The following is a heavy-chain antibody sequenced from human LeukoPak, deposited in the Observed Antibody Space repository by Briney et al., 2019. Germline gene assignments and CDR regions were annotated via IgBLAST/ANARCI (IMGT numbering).Heavy chain of an antibody. CDR1: GLIFSSYA. CDR3: AKDRWGIAVAGTGFDQ. J-gene: IGHJ4*02. Sequence: PGGSLRLSCAASGLIFSSYAMSWVRQAPGKGLEWVSAMSGSGGRTYYADSVKGRFTIYRDNSKNTLYLHMTSLRAEDTAVYYCAKDRWGIAVAGTGFDQWGQGTLVTVSS. D-gene: IGHD6-19*01. V-gene: IGHV3-23*01. CDR2: MSGSGGRT.